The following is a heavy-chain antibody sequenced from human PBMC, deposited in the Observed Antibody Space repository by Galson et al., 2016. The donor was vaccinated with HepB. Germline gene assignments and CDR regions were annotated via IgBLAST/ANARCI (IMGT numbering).Heavy chain of an antibody. D-gene: IGHD3-3*01. Sequence: SVKVSCKASGYTFTNYGFSWVRQAPGQGLEWVGWISAYDGKTNYQQNLQGRVTLTTDTSTSTVYMELRGLRSDDTAVYYCARDVLDIDFWSPSDVLEIWGQGTMVTVSS. CDR1: GYTFTNYG. J-gene: IGHJ3*02. CDR2: ISAYDGKT. V-gene: IGHV1-18*01. CDR3: ARDVLDIDFWSPSDVLEI.